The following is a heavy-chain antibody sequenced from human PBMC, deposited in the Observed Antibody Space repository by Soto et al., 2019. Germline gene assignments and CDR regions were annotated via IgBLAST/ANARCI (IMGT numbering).Heavy chain of an antibody. V-gene: IGHV4-59*01. CDR1: GGTIGSYY. Sequence: PSETLSLTXTVSGGTIGSYYWSWIRQPPGKGLEWIGYIYFTGSTNYNPSLKSRVTISVDTSKNQFSLKLSSVTAADTAVYYCARGSCSSASCYTGDYWGQGTLVTVSS. D-gene: IGHD2-2*02. CDR2: IYFTGST. CDR3: ARGSCSSASCYTGDY. J-gene: IGHJ4*02.